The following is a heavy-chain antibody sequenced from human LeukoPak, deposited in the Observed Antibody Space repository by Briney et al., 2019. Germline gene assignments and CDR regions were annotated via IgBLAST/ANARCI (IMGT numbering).Heavy chain of an antibody. Sequence: GGSLRLSCAASGFTFSSYAMSWVRQAPGKGLEWVSAISGSGGSTYYADSVKGRFTISRDISKNTLYLQMNSLRAEDTAVYYCARGDAYNYDYFDYWGQGTLVTVSS. J-gene: IGHJ4*02. V-gene: IGHV3-23*01. CDR2: ISGSGGST. D-gene: IGHD5-24*01. CDR1: GFTFSSYA. CDR3: ARGDAYNYDYFDY.